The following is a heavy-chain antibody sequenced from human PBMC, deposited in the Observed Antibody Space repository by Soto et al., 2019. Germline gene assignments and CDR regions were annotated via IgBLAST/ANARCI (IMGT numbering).Heavy chain of an antibody. CDR1: GYTFTSYA. J-gene: IGHJ5*02. D-gene: IGHD6-13*01. V-gene: IGHV1-3*01. Sequence: ASVKVSCKASGYTFTSYAMHWVRQAPGQRLEWMGWINAGNGNTKYSQKFQGRVTITRDTSASTAYMELSSLRSEDTAVYYCARDPYRSDEYSSSWQIDPWGQGTLVTVSS. CDR3: ARDPYRSDEYSSSWQIDP. CDR2: INAGNGNT.